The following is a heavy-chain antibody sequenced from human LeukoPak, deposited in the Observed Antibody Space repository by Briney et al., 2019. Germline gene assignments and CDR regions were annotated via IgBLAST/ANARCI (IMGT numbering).Heavy chain of an antibody. CDR1: GGSFSGYY. J-gene: IGHJ4*02. Sequence: SETLSLTCAVYGGSFSGYYWSWIRQPPGKGLEWIGEINHSGSTNYNPSLKSRVTISVDTSKNQFSLKLSSVTAADTAVYYCARGRSNNQSKCRNTYYFDYWGQGTLVTVSS. D-gene: IGHD1-14*01. CDR2: INHSGST. CDR3: ARGRSNNQSKCRNTYYFDY. V-gene: IGHV4-34*01.